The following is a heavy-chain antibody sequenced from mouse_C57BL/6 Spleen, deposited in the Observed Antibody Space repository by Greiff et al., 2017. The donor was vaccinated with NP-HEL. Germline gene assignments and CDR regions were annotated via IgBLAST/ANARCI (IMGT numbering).Heavy chain of an antibody. D-gene: IGHD2-4*01. V-gene: IGHV1-19*01. CDR3: AMGITRAMDY. J-gene: IGHJ4*01. Sequence: VQLQQSGPVLVKPGASVKMSCKASGYTFTDYYMNWVKQSHGKSLEWIGVINPYNGGTSYNQKFKGKATLTVDKSSSTAYMELNSLTSEDSAVYYCAMGITRAMDYWGQGTSVTVSS. CDR2: INPYNGGT. CDR1: GYTFTDYY.